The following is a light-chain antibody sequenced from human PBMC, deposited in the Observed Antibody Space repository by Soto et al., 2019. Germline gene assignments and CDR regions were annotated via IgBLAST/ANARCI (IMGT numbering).Light chain of an antibody. J-gene: IGLJ1*01. CDR2: EVT. V-gene: IGLV2-23*02. CDR1: SRDVGGYNY. CDR3: CSYAGSSTYV. Sequence: QSALTQPASVSGSPGQSITISCTGTSRDVGGYNYVSWYQQHPGKAPKLMIYEVTKRPSGISTRFSGSKSGNTASLTISGLQAEDEADYYCCSYAGSSTYVFGLGTKSPS.